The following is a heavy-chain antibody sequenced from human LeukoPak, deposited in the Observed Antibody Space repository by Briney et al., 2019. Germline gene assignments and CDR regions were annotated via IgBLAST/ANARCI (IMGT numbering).Heavy chain of an antibody. CDR2: IHFDGSPK. CDR3: AKDQCTRASCDGYPGH. J-gene: IGHJ4*02. Sequence: GGSLRLSCAASGFTFSSYGMHWVRQAPGKGLEWVAFIHFDGSPKYSGDSVKGRFTVSRDNSKNALYLQMNSLRPEDTAVYYCAKDQCTRASCDGYPGHWGQGTLVTVSS. D-gene: IGHD2-2*03. CDR1: GFTFSSYG. V-gene: IGHV3-30*02.